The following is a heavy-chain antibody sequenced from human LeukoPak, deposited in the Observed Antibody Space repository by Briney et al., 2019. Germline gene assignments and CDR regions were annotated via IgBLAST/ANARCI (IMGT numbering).Heavy chain of an antibody. V-gene: IGHV4-39*01. J-gene: IGHJ4*02. CDR1: GDSISSRTYY. D-gene: IGHD3-22*01. CDR3: ARRQSYYDSPPDY. CDR2: FYYTGST. Sequence: SETLSLTCTVSGDSISSRTYYWGWIRQPPGKGLEWIGSFYYTGSTYYNPSLKSRVTISVDMSKTQFSLKLTSVTAADTAVYYCARRQSYYDSPPDYWGQGTLVTVSS.